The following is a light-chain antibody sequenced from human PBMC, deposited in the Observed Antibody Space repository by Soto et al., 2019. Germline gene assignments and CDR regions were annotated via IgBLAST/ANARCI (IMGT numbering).Light chain of an antibody. CDR2: DVN. J-gene: IGLJ2*01. V-gene: IGLV2-14*01. CDR3: SSYTSRSTLV. CDR1: NSDVGAYNY. Sequence: QSVLTQPASVSGSPGQSITISCTGTNSDVGAYNYVSWYQQHPGKAPKLMIYDVNNRPSGVSNRFSGSKSGNTASLTISGLEAEDEADYYCSSYTSRSTLVFGGGTKVTVL.